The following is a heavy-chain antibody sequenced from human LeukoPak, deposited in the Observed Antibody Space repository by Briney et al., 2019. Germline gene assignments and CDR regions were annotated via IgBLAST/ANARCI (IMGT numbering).Heavy chain of an antibody. D-gene: IGHD2-2*01. CDR1: GGSISSSSYY. V-gene: IGHV4-39*07. Sequence: SETLSLTCTVSGGSISSSSYYWGWIRQPPGKGLEWNGSIYYSGSTYYNPSLKSRVTISVDTFKNQFSLKLSSVTAADTAVYYCARDSWDIVVVPAATYYYYYMDVWGKGTTVTVSS. J-gene: IGHJ6*03. CDR2: IYYSGST. CDR3: ARDSWDIVVVPAATYYYYYMDV.